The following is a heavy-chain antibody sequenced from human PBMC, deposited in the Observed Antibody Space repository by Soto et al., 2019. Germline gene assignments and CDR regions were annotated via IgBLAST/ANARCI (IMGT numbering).Heavy chain of an antibody. CDR3: ATSNSFGSDY. V-gene: IGHV3-74*01. CDR2: IYSDGSGT. D-gene: IGHD5-18*01. Sequence: GSLRLSCAASGFTFSNFWMHWVRQAPGKGLVWVSRIYSDGSGTTYADSVKGRFTISRDNAKSTLYLQMNSLRAEDTAVYYCATSNSFGSDYWGRGTLVTVSS. CDR1: GFTFSNFW. J-gene: IGHJ4*02.